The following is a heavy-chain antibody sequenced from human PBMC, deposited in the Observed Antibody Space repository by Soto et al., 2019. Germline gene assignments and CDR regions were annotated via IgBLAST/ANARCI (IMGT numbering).Heavy chain of an antibody. Sequence: QVQLVQSGAEVKKPGALVKVSCKASGYTFTNFGISWVRQAPGQGLEWMGWISAYNGNTNYAQKFQGRVTMTTDTSTSTVYMEVRSLRFDDTAVYYCARGGTPLDYWGQGTLVTVSS. CDR2: ISAYNGNT. J-gene: IGHJ4*02. D-gene: IGHD3-16*01. CDR3: ARGGTPLDY. CDR1: GYTFTNFG. V-gene: IGHV1-18*01.